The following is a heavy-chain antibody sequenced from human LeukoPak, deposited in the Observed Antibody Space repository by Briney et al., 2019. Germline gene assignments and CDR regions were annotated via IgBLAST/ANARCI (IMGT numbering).Heavy chain of an antibody. CDR3: ASRRGSYYGY. CDR2: IYYSGST. Sequence: PSETLSLTCTVSGGSISSYYWSWIRQPPGEGLEWIGYIYYSGSTNYNPSLKSRVTISVDTSKNQFSLKLSSVTAADTAVYYCASRRGSYYGYWGQGTLVTVSS. V-gene: IGHV4-59*08. CDR1: GGSISSYY. D-gene: IGHD1-26*01. J-gene: IGHJ4*02.